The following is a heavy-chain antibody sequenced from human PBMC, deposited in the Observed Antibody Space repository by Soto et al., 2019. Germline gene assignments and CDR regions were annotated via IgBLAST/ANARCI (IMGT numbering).Heavy chain of an antibody. CDR1: GVFLASDAYY. Sequence: SDTLSLTCGVSGVFLASDAYYWGWIRHHPGKGLEWIGCVSHRGNTYYNPSLKSRLTISLDTSKNQFYLHLTSVTAADTAVYYCERYRFTATWPKFDYWGQGTQVTVSS. D-gene: IGHD3-16*02. CDR2: VSHRGNT. V-gene: IGHV4-31*11. J-gene: IGHJ4*02. CDR3: ERYRFTATWPKFDY.